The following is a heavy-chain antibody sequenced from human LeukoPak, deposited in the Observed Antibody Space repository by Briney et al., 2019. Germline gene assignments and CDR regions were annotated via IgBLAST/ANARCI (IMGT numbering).Heavy chain of an antibody. CDR3: AKLHYGGNSPVEG. J-gene: IGHJ4*02. CDR2: ITWDSTSA. D-gene: IGHD4-17*01. CDR1: GFTFRDYT. V-gene: IGHV3-43*01. Sequence: GGSLRLSCGASGFTFRDYTMHWVRQAPAKGLEWVSLITWDSTSAYHAASVKGRFTTSRDNSKNTLYLQMNSLRAEDTAVYYCAKLHYGGNSPVEGWGQGTLVTVSS.